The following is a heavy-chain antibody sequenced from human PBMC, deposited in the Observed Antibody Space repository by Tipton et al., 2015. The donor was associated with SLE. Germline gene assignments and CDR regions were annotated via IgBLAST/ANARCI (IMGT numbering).Heavy chain of an antibody. D-gene: IGHD1-26*01. CDR2: INHSGST. CDR3: ARLIVGATKGLRYYMDV. J-gene: IGHJ6*03. CDR1: GGSISSGDYY. V-gene: IGHV4-39*07. Sequence: TLSLTCTVSGGSISSGDYYWSWIRQPPGKGLEWIGEINHSGSTNYNPSLKSRVTISVDTSKNQFSLKLSSVTAADTAVYYCARLIVGATKGLRYYMDVWGKGTTVTVSS.